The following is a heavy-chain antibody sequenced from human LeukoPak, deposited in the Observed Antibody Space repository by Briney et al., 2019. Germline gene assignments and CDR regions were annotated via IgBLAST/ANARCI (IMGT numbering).Heavy chain of an antibody. V-gene: IGHV3-33*01. CDR2: IWYDGSNK. CDR1: VFTFSRYG. J-gene: IGHJ4*02. CDR3: ARGCGVRGVIITPGY. D-gene: IGHD3-10*01. Sequence: GRSLRLSRAASVFTFSRYGMHWVRQPPAKGLEGVAVIWYDGSNKYYADSAKGRFTISRDNSKNTLCLQMNSLRAEDTAVYYCARGCGVRGVIITPGYWGQGTLVTVSS.